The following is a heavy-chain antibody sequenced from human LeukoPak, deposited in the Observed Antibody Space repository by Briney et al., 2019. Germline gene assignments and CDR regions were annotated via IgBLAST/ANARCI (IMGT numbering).Heavy chain of an antibody. D-gene: IGHD6-6*01. V-gene: IGHV3-7*01. CDR2: IKQDGGVK. J-gene: IGHJ3*02. CDR3: ANPGGVYSSSSNDAFDI. CDR1: GFTFGDYA. Sequence: GGSLRLSCTASGFTFGDYAMSWFRQAPGKGLKWLANIKQDGGVKYYVDSVKGRFTISRDNAKNSLYLQMNSLRAEDTAVYYCANPGGVYSSSSNDAFDIWGQGTMVTVSS.